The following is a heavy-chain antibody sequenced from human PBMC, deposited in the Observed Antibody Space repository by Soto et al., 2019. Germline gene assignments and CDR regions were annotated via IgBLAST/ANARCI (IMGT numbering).Heavy chain of an antibody. CDR2: IYWNDDT. V-gene: IGHV2-5*01. Sequence: QITLKASGPTLVKPTQTLTLTCTFSGFSLTTSGVGVGWLRQPPGKALEWLALIYWNDDTLYSPSLQSRLTITTDPSKNQVVLTMANMDPVDTGTYYCAHRRGFGEFLFDQGGQGTLVTVSA. CDR3: AHRRGFGEFLFDQ. J-gene: IGHJ4*02. D-gene: IGHD3-10*01. CDR1: GFSLTTSGVG.